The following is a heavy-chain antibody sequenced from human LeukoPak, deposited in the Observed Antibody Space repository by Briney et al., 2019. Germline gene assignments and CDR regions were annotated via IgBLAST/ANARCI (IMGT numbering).Heavy chain of an antibody. D-gene: IGHD3-3*01. V-gene: IGHV1-18*01. CDR2: ISAYNGNT. Sequence: ASVKVSCKASGYTFTSYGISWVRQAPGQGLEWMGWISAYNGNTNSAQRLQGRVTMTTDTSTSTAYMELRSLRSDDTAVYYCARDSYDFWSGYSTIDYWGQGTLVTVSS. CDR1: GYTFTSYG. CDR3: ARDSYDFWSGYSTIDY. J-gene: IGHJ4*02.